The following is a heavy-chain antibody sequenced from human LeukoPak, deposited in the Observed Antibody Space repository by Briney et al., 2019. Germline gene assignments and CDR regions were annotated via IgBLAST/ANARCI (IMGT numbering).Heavy chain of an antibody. V-gene: IGHV3-11*01. CDR2: ISSSGSTI. Sequence: GGSLRLSCAASEFTFSDYYMSWIRQAPGKGLEWVSYISSSGSTIYYADSVKGRFTISRDNAKNSLYLQMNSLRAEDTAVYYCARGYYDSSGYYFGIFLDYWGQGTLVTVSS. J-gene: IGHJ4*02. CDR3: ARGYYDSSGYYFGIFLDY. D-gene: IGHD3-22*01. CDR1: EFTFSDYY.